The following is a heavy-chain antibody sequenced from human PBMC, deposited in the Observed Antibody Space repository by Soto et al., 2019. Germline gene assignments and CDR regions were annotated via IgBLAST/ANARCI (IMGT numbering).Heavy chain of an antibody. CDR1: GFTFSSYW. J-gene: IGHJ4*01. V-gene: IGHV3-7*03. CDR3: ARVGDSSGYATHFDY. CDR2: IKQDGSEK. D-gene: IGHD3-22*01. Sequence: GGSLRLSCAASGFTFSSYWMSWVRQAPGKGLEWVDNIKQDGSEKYYVDSVKGRFTISRDNAKNSLYLQMNSLRAEDTAVYYCARVGDSSGYATHFDYWGHGTLVTVSS.